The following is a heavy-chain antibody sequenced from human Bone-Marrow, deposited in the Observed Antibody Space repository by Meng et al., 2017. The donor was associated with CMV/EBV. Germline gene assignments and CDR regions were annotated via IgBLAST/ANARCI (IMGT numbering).Heavy chain of an antibody. CDR3: ARERERYCSSTSCYGNAFDI. CDR2: IIPIFGTA. J-gene: IGHJ3*02. CDR1: GGTFSSYA. Sequence: SVKVSCKASGGTFSSYAISWGRQAPGQGLEWMGGIIPIFGTANYAQKFQGRVTITTDESTSTAYMELSSLRSEDTAVYYCARERERYCSSTSCYGNAFDIWGQGTMVTVSS. D-gene: IGHD2-2*01. V-gene: IGHV1-69*05.